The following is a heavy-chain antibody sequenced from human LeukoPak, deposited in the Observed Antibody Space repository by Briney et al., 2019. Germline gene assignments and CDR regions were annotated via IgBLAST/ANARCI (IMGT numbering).Heavy chain of an antibody. CDR3: ARVPREPYYYGSGSYYFDY. CDR2: IKQDGSEK. V-gene: IGHV3-7*01. Sequence: QPGGSLRLSCAASGFTFNNYAMNWVRQAPGKGLEWVANIKQDGSEKYYVDSVKGRFTISRDNAKNSLYLQMNSLRAEDTAVYYCARVPREPYYYGSGSYYFDYWGQGTLVTVSS. D-gene: IGHD3-10*01. CDR1: GFTFNNYA. J-gene: IGHJ4*02.